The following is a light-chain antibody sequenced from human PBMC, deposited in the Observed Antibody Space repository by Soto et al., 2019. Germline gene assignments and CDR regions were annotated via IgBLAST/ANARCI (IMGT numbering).Light chain of an antibody. V-gene: IGLV2-14*01. CDR3: TSYTTSTTLYV. CDR2: EVS. J-gene: IGLJ1*01. Sequence: QPVLTQPASVSGSPGQSISISCTGPSSDVGDYISVSWFQQHPGKATKLMIYEVSNRPSGVSNRFSGSKSANTASLTISGLQADDEAAYYCTSYTTSTTLYVFGTGTKLTVL. CDR1: SSDVGDYIS.